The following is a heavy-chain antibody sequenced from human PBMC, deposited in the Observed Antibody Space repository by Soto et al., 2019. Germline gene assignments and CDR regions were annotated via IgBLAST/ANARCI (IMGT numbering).Heavy chain of an antibody. Sequence: GGSLRLSCAASGFTFSSYGMHWVRQAPGKGLEWVAVISYDGSNKYYADSVKGRFTISRDNSKNTLYLQMNSLRAEDTAVYYCAKLVAAAGTTDYWGQGTLVTVSS. V-gene: IGHV3-30*18. D-gene: IGHD6-13*01. J-gene: IGHJ4*02. CDR1: GFTFSSYG. CDR3: AKLVAAAGTTDY. CDR2: ISYDGSNK.